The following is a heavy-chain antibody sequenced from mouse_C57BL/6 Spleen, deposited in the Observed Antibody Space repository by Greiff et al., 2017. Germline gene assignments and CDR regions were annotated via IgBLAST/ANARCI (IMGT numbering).Heavy chain of an antibody. CDR1: GFTFSDYY. V-gene: IGHV5-16*01. CDR3: AREERNYDNYGGFAY. J-gene: IGHJ3*01. Sequence: EVQLVESEGGLVQPGSSMKLSCTASGFTFSDYYMAWVRQVPEKGLEWVANINYDGSSTYYLDSLKSRFIISRDNAKNILYLQMSSLKSEDTATYYCAREERNYDNYGGFAYWGQGTLVTVSA. CDR2: INYDGSST. D-gene: IGHD2-1*01.